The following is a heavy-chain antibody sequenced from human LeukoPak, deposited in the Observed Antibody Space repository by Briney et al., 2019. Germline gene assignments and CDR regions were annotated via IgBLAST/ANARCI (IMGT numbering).Heavy chain of an antibody. J-gene: IGHJ6*02. CDR2: MNPNSGNT. V-gene: IGHV1-8*01. Sequence: ASVKVSCKASGYTFTSYDINWVRQATGQGLEWMGWMNPNSGNTGYAQKFQGRVTMTRNTSISTAYMELSSLRSEDTTVYYCARGGSYGDYGYYYYYYGMDVWGQGTTVTVSS. D-gene: IGHD4-17*01. CDR1: GYTFTSYD. CDR3: ARGGSYGDYGYYYYYYGMDV.